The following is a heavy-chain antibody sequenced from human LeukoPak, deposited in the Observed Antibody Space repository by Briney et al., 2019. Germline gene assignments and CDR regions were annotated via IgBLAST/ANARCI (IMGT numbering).Heavy chain of an antibody. V-gene: IGHV4-39*07. CDR2: IYYSGST. Sequence: SETLSLTCTVSGGSISSSSYYWGWIRQPPGKGLEWIGSIYYSGSTYYNPSLKSRVTISVDTSKSQFSLNLISVTAADTAVYYCAHDTGGYYSPFDYWGQGILVTVSS. CDR1: GGSISSSSYY. D-gene: IGHD3-22*01. J-gene: IGHJ4*02. CDR3: AHDTGGYYSPFDY.